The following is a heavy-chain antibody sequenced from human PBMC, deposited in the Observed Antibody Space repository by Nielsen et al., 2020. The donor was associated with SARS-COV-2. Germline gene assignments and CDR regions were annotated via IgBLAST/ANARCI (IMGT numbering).Heavy chain of an antibody. Sequence: ASVKVSCKASGYTFTNYAMNWVRQAPGQGLEWMGWINTNTGHPMYAQGFTGRFVFSLDTSVSTAYLQITSLKAEDTAVYYCARGSNGYDTSGFDYWGQGTLATVFS. CDR3: ARGSNGYDTSGFDY. V-gene: IGHV7-4-1*02. CDR1: GYTFTNYA. D-gene: IGHD3-22*01. CDR2: INTNTGHP. J-gene: IGHJ4*02.